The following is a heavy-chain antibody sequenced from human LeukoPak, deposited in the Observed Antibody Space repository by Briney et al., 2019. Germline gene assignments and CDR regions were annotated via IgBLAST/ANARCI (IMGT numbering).Heavy chain of an antibody. CDR2: IWYDGSNK. CDR3: ARDGGGSDAFDI. Sequence: GRSLRLSCAASGFTFSSYGMHWVRQAPGKGLEWVAVIWYDGSNKYYADSVKGRFTISRDNSKNTLYLQMNSLRAEDTAVYYRARDGGGSDAFDIWGQGTMVTVSS. J-gene: IGHJ3*02. CDR1: GFTFSSYG. D-gene: IGHD3-10*01. V-gene: IGHV3-33*01.